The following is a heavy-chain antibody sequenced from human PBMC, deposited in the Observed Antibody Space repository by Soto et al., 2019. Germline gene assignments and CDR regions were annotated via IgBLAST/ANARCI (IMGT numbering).Heavy chain of an antibody. Sequence: QITLKESGPTLVKPTQTLTLTCSFSGFSLNTGGLGVGWIRQPPGKALEWLALIYWAGDKRYSPSLQSRLSIAKDPYYSRVLLTMTTTDPLDTATSSRVPSRRRGDSLRSYSSHYSSGMGVGGQANTVTVSS. CDR2: IYWAGDK. J-gene: IGHJ6*02. CDR3: VPSRRRGDSLRSYSSHYSSGMGV. V-gene: IGHV2-5*02. D-gene: IGHD2-21*02. CDR1: GFSLNTGGLG.